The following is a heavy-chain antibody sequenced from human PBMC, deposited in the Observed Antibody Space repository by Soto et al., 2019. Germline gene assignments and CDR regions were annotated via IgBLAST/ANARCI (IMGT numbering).Heavy chain of an antibody. CDR1: GGSFSPNY. J-gene: IGHJ6*02. Sequence: SETLSLTCTVSGGSFSPNYWSWIRQSPGKELDWIGYIYYAGTTSYNPSLKSRATISLETSKSQFSLRLTSVTAADTAVYYCARLNGYCISTKCHGYYGMDVWGQGTTVTVSS. D-gene: IGHD2-2*03. CDR2: IYYAGTT. CDR3: ARLNGYCISTKCHGYYGMDV. V-gene: IGHV4-59*08.